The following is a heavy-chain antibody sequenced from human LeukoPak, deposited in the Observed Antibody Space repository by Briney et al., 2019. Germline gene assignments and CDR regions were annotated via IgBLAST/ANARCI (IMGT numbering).Heavy chain of an antibody. CDR3: ARVRYCSSTSCYQIDY. CDR2: ISYDGSNK. Sequence: GGSLRLSCAASGFTFSSYAMHWVRQAPGKGLEWVAVISYDGSNKYYADSVKGRFTISRDNSKNTLYLQMNSLRAEDTAVYYCARVRYCSSTSCYQIDYWGQGTLVTVSS. V-gene: IGHV3-30-3*01. D-gene: IGHD2-2*01. J-gene: IGHJ4*02. CDR1: GFTFSSYA.